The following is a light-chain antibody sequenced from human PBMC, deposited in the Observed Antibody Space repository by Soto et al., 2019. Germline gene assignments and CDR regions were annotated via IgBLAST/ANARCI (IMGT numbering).Light chain of an antibody. CDR1: QSISNW. J-gene: IGKJ1*01. CDR2: DAS. CDR3: QQYSSRST. Sequence: DIHMTHSPSTLPASVGERVTITCRASQSISNWLAWYQQKPGKAPNLLIYDASSLQSGVPSRFSGSGFGTEFTLTISSLQPGDFATYYCQQYSSRSTFGQGTKV. V-gene: IGKV1-5*01.